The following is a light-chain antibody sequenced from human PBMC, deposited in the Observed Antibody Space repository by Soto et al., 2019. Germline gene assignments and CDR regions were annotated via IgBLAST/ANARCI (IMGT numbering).Light chain of an antibody. J-gene: IGLJ1*01. CDR1: SSDFGSYNL. V-gene: IGLV2-23*01. CDR3: CSYAGSSTYV. CDR2: EDS. Sequence: HSVLTQPASVSGSPGQSITISCTGTSSDFGSYNLVSWYQQHPGKAPKLMIYEDSKRPSGVSNRFSGSKSGNTASLTISGLQAEDDADYYCCSYAGSSTYVFGTGTQLTVL.